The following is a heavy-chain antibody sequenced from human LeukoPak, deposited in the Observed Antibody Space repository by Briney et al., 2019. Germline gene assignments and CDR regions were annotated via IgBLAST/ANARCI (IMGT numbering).Heavy chain of an antibody. D-gene: IGHD5-18*01. CDR3: AKVGGYSSNYYSDF. Sequence: GGSLRLSCAASGFTFSSYAMSWVRQAPGKGLEWVSAISGSGGSTYYADSVRGRFTISRDISKNTLYLQMNSLRAEDTAVYYCAKVGGYSSNYYSDFWGQGALVTVSS. CDR2: ISGSGGST. V-gene: IGHV3-23*01. J-gene: IGHJ4*02. CDR1: GFTFSSYA.